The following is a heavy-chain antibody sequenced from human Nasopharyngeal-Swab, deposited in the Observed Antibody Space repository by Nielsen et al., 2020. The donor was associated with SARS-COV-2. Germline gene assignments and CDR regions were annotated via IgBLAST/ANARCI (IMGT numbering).Heavy chain of an antibody. J-gene: IGHJ3*02. Sequence: WIRQPPEKGLEWVAVISYDGSNKYYADSVKGRFTISRDNSKNTLYLQMNSLRAEDTAVYYCAKLDMVRGVIITSYAFDIWGQGTMVTVSS. CDR3: AKLDMVRGVIITSYAFDI. CDR2: ISYDGSNK. D-gene: IGHD3-10*01. V-gene: IGHV3-30*18.